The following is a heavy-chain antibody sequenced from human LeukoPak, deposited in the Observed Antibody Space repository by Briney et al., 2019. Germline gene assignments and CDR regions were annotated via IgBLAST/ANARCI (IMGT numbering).Heavy chain of an antibody. J-gene: IGHJ4*02. CDR2: IHHSGST. V-gene: IGHV4-38-2*01. CDR3: ARRYCSSTSCYLDY. D-gene: IGHD2-2*01. CDR1: GYSISSGHY. Sequence: SETLSLXCDVSGYSISSGHYCGWIRQPPGKGLAYIGSIHHSGSTYYNPSLKSRVTISVDTSKDQFSLKLSSVTAADTAVYYCARRYCSSTSCYLDYWGQGILVTVSS.